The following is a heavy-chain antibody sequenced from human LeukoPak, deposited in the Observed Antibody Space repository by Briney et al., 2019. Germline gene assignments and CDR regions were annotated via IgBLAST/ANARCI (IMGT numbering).Heavy chain of an antibody. V-gene: IGHV3-9*01. CDR3: AKEGAHGSGFDR. CDR1: GFTFDNYG. D-gene: IGHD1-26*01. J-gene: IGHJ3*02. Sequence: GRSLRLSCAASGFTFDNYGMHWVRQAPGKGLEWVSGISRNSGSIGYAGSVKGRSTISRDDAKNSLYLQVNSLRADDTALYYCAKEGAHGSGFDRWGQGTMVTVSS. CDR2: ISRNSGSI.